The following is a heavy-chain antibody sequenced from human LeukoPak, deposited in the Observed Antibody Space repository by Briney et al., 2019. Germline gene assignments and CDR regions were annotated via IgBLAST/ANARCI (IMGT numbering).Heavy chain of an antibody. CDR3: AKDFSHYSSQPQTNDY. Sequence: GGSLRLSCAAFGFTFSSYAMHWVRQAPGKGLEWVAYIRSDGGNKYYADSVKGRFTISRDNSKNTLYLQMNSLRPEDTAVYYCAKDFSHYSSQPQTNDYWGQGTLVTVSS. V-gene: IGHV3-30*02. D-gene: IGHD6-13*01. J-gene: IGHJ4*02. CDR1: GFTFSSYA. CDR2: IRSDGGNK.